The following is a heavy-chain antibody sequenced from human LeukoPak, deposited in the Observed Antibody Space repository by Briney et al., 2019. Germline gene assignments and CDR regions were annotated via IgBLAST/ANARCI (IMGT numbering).Heavy chain of an antibody. CDR3: AKKMGWSGYYSYYYYMDV. CDR2: ISRSGGST. V-gene: IGHV3-23*01. CDR1: GFTFSSYA. D-gene: IGHD3-3*01. J-gene: IGHJ6*03. Sequence: PGGSLRLSCAASGFTFSSYAMSWVRQAPGKGLEWVSAISRSGGSTYYADSVKGRFTISRDNSKNTLYLQMNSLRAEDTAVYYCAKKMGWSGYYSYYYYMDVWGKGTTVTVSS.